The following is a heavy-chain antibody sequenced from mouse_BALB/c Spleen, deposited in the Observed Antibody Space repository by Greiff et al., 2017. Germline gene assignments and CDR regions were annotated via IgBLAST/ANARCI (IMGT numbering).Heavy chain of an antibody. CDR3: ARGGYYGSSPWFAY. D-gene: IGHD1-1*01. CDR1: GYTFTSYY. V-gene: IGHV1S56*01. Sequence: VQLQQSGPELVKPGASVRISCKASGYTFTSYYIHWVKQRPGQGLEWIGWIYPGNVNTKYNEKFKGKATLTADKSSSTAYMQLSSLTSEDSAVYFCARGGYYGSSPWFAYWGQGTLVTVSA. CDR2: IYPGNVNT. J-gene: IGHJ3*01.